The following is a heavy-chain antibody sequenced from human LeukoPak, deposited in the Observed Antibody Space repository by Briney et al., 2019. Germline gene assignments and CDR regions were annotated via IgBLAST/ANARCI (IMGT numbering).Heavy chain of an antibody. CDR3: ARGLSMVPGVIFGY. CDR2: MNTNSGNT. Sequence: ASVKVSCKASGYTFTSYDINWVRQATGQGLEWMGWMNTNSGNTGYAQKFQGRVTMTRNTSISTAYMELSSLRSEDTAVYYCARGLSMVPGVIFGYWGQGTLVTVSS. J-gene: IGHJ4*02. CDR1: GYTFTSYD. D-gene: IGHD3-10*01. V-gene: IGHV1-8*01.